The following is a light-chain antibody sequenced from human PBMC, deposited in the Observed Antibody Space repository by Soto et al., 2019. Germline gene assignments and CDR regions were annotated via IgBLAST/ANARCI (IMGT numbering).Light chain of an antibody. CDR3: CSYAGSSTFV. CDR1: SSDVGSYNL. V-gene: IGLV2-23*03. CDR2: EGT. Sequence: QSALTQPDSVSGSPGQSITISCTGTSSDVGSYNLVSWYQQHPGKAPKLMIYEGTQRPSGVSNRFSASNSGNTASLTISGLQAEDEADYYCCSYAGSSTFVFGTGTKLTVL. J-gene: IGLJ1*01.